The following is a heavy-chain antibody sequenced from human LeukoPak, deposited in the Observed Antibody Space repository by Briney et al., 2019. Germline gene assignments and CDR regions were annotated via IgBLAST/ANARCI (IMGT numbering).Heavy chain of an antibody. CDR2: INPSSGST. J-gene: IGHJ5*02. Sequence: RRASVKVSCRASGSTFTSYYMHWVRQAPGQGLEWMGIINPSSGSTAYAQKFQGRVTMTRDTSTSTVYMELSSLTSEDTAVYYCARVGSSQHTELHNWLGLWGPGTLVTVYS. D-gene: IGHD1-26*01. CDR1: GSTFTSYY. CDR3: ARVGSSQHTELHNWLGL. V-gene: IGHV1-46*01.